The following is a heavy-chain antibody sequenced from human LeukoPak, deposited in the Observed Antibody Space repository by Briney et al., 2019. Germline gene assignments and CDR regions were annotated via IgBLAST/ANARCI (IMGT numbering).Heavy chain of an antibody. CDR1: GGSISSSSYY. D-gene: IGHD3-10*01. Sequence: PSETLSLTCTVSGGSISSSSYYWGWIRQPPGKGLEWIGSIYYSGSTYYNPSLKSRVTISVDTSKNQFSLKLSSVTAADTAVYYCARSDITMVRGVINWFDPWGQGTLVTVSS. J-gene: IGHJ5*02. V-gene: IGHV4-39*07. CDR3: ARSDITMVRGVINWFDP. CDR2: IYYSGST.